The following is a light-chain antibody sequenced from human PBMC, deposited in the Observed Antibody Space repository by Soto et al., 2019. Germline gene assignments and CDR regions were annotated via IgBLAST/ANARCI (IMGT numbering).Light chain of an antibody. J-gene: IGKJ1*01. Sequence: DIQMTQSPSYLSASVEHIFILTCRASQSISNPLNWYQQKPGKAAKLLIFSAYSLQSGVTSRFSGSRSGPDFTITISSLQPEDFATYYCQQSYSSPPTFGQGTKVDIK. CDR3: QQSYSSPPT. V-gene: IGKV1-39*01. CDR2: SAY. CDR1: QSISNP.